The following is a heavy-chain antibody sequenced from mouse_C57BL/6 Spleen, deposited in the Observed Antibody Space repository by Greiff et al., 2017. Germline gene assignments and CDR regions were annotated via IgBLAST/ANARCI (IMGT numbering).Heavy chain of an antibody. Sequence: EVQVVESGGDLVKPGGSLKLSCAASGFTFSSYGMSWVRQTPDKRLEWVATISSGGSYTYYPDSVKGRFTISRDNAKNTLYLQMSSLKSEDTAMYYCARQGGFVPYYFDYWGQGTTLTVSS. CDR1: GFTFSSYG. CDR3: ARQGGFVPYYFDY. J-gene: IGHJ2*01. CDR2: ISSGGSYT. V-gene: IGHV5-6*01.